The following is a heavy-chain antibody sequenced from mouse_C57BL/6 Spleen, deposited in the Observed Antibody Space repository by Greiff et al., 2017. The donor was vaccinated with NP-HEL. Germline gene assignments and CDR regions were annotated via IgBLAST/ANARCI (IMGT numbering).Heavy chain of an antibody. CDR1: GFTFSSYA. D-gene: IGHD1-1*01. CDR3: ARRDYGSSYDAMDY. J-gene: IGHJ4*01. Sequence: EVMLVESGGGLVKPGGSLKLSCAASGFTFSSYAMSWVRQTPEKRLEWVATISDGGSYTYYPDNVKGRFTISRDNAKNNLYLQMSHLKSEDTAMYYCARRDYGSSYDAMDYWGQGTSVTVSS. V-gene: IGHV5-4*03. CDR2: ISDGGSYT.